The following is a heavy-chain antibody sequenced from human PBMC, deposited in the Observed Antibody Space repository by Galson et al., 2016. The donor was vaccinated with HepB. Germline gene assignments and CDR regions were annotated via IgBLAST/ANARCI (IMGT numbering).Heavy chain of an antibody. CDR1: GYTFNTYG. J-gene: IGHJ4*02. V-gene: IGHV3-33*01. D-gene: IGHD1-26*01. CDR2: IWYDGSNE. Sequence: SLRLSCASSGYTFNTYGMHWVRQAPGKGLEWVASIWYDGSNENYADSVKGRFTISRDNSKNTLYLQMNSLRAEDSAVYYCARSANLARENPNLDYWGQGTLVTVSS. CDR3: ARSANLARENPNLDY.